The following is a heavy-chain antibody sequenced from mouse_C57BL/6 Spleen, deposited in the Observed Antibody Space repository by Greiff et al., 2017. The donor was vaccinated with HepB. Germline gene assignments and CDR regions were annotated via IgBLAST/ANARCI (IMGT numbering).Heavy chain of an antibody. CDR1: GFTFSSYA. J-gene: IGHJ2*01. Sequence: DVMLVESGEGLVKPGGSLKLSCAASGFTFSSYAMSWVRQTPEKRLEWVAYISSGGDYIYYADTVKGRFTISRDNARNTLYLQMSSLKSEDTAMYYCTRDHGNYFDYWGQGTTLTVSS. V-gene: IGHV5-9-1*02. CDR2: ISSGGDYI. CDR3: TRDHGNYFDY.